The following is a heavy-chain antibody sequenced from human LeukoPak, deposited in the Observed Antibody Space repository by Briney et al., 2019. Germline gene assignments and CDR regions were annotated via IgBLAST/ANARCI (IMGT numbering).Heavy chain of an antibody. CDR1: GGTFSSYA. Sequence: SVKVSCKASGGTFSSYAISWVRQAPGQGLEWVGRIIPIFGTANYAQKFQGRVTITTDESTSTAYMELSSLRSEDTAVYYCARDFPGDGDTGDYWGQGTLVTVSS. V-gene: IGHV1-69*05. CDR3: ARDFPGDGDTGDY. CDR2: IIPIFGTA. D-gene: IGHD4-17*01. J-gene: IGHJ4*02.